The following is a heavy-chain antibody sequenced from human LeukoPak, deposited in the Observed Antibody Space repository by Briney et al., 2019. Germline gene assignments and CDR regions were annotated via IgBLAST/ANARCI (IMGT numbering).Heavy chain of an antibody. J-gene: IGHJ4*02. CDR3: AREVEGLLYAFDY. CDR2: IIPIFGTA. V-gene: IGHV1-69*13. D-gene: IGHD3-3*01. CDR1: GGTFSSYA. Sequence: SVKVSCKASGGTFSSYAISWVRQAPGQWLESMGGIIPIFGTANYAQKFQGRVTITADESTSTAYMELSSLRSEDTAVYYCAREVEGLLYAFDYWGQGTLVTVSS.